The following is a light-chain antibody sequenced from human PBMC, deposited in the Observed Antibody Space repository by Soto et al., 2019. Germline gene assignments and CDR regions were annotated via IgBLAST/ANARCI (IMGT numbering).Light chain of an antibody. CDR2: KDS. Sequence: SYELTQPPSVSVSPGQTARITCSGDALPKQYAYWYQQKPGQAPVLVIYKDSERPSGIPERFSGSSSGTTVTLTISGVQAEDEADYYWHSADSSGTDVVFGGGTKLTVL. V-gene: IGLV3-25*03. CDR1: ALPKQY. J-gene: IGLJ2*01. CDR3: HSADSSGTDVV.